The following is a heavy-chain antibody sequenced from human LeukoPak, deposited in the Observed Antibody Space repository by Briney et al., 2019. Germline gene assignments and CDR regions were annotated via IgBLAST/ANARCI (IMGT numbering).Heavy chain of an antibody. CDR2: IYYSGST. J-gene: IGHJ5*02. V-gene: IGHV4-59*01. CDR1: GGSISSYY. Sequence: SETLSLTCTVSGGSISSYYWSWIRQPPGKGLEWIGYIYYSGSTNYNPSLKSRVTISVDTSKNQFSLKLSSVTAADTAVYYCARGVNGEWELLTWGQETLVTVSS. CDR3: ARGVNGEWELLT. D-gene: IGHD1-26*01.